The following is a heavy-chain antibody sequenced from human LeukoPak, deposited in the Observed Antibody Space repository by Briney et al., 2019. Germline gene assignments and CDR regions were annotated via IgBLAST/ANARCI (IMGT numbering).Heavy chain of an antibody. D-gene: IGHD3-3*01. CDR3: AKGRFLEWSHDAFDI. V-gene: IGHV3-9*01. Sequence: PGGSLRLSCAASGFTFDDYAMHWVRQAPGKGLEWVSGISWNSGSIGCADSVKGRFTTSRDNAKNSLYLQMNSLRAEDTALYYCAKGRFLEWSHDAFDIWGQGTMVTVSS. CDR2: ISWNSGSI. J-gene: IGHJ3*02. CDR1: GFTFDDYA.